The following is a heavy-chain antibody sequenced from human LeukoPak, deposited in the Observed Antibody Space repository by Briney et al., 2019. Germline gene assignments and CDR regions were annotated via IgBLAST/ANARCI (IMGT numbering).Heavy chain of an antibody. J-gene: IGHJ6*02. CDR1: AVSVSGYH. V-gene: IGHV4-59*08. D-gene: IGHD3-16*01. Sequence: SVTLSLTCSVFAVSVSGYHWTWLPHPPGKGGMGLGQIHYSGNAHYNPSLERRINISVDSSNNAISLRISPMSCADTGIFFCAKFGADFDMAVWGQGTTVTVS. CDR2: IHYSGNA. CDR3: AKFGADFDMAV.